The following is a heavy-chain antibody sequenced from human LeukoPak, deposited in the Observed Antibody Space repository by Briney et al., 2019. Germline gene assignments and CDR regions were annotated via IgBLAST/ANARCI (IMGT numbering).Heavy chain of an antibody. J-gene: IGHJ4*02. Sequence: ASVKVSCKASGYTFTGYYMHWVRQAPGQGLEWMGWINPNSSGTNYAQKFQGRVTMTRDTSISTAYMELSRLRSDDTAVYYCARERGTTVVTLDYWGQGTLVTVSS. V-gene: IGHV1-2*02. D-gene: IGHD4-23*01. CDR1: GYTFTGYY. CDR3: ARERGTTVVTLDY. CDR2: INPNSSGT.